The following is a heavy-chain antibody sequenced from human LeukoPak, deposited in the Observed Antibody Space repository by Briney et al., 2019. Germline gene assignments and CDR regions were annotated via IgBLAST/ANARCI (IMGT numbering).Heavy chain of an antibody. Sequence: GRSLRLSCTVSGFIFRNYAMHWVRQAPGKGLEWVAVISFDGSSKYYADSVKGRFTISRDDSENTLYLQMNSLRAEDRAVYYCVGSGSYHYFDYWGQGSLVTVSS. CDR1: GFIFRNYA. V-gene: IGHV3-30-3*01. CDR3: VGSGSYHYFDY. J-gene: IGHJ4*02. CDR2: ISFDGSSK. D-gene: IGHD3-10*01.